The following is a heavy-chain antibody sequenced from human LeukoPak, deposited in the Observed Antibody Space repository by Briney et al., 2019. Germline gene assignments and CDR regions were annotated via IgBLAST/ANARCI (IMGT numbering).Heavy chain of an antibody. CDR3: AREFSGLIDY. CDR1: GFTFSCHW. CDR2: IKQGGSEQ. Sequence: GSLRLSCAASGFTFSCHWMSWVRQAPGKGLEWVANIKQGGSEQYYVDSVKGRFTISRDNAKNSLYLQMNSLRAEDTAIYYCAREFSGLIDYWGQGTLVSVSS. J-gene: IGHJ4*02. V-gene: IGHV3-7*01. D-gene: IGHD5-12*01.